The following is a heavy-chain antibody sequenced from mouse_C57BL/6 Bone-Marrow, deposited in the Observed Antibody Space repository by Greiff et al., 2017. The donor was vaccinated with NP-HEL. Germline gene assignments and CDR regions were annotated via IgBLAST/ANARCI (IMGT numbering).Heavy chain of an antibody. Sequence: QVQLKESGAELMKPGASVKLSCKATGYTFTGYWIEWVKQRPGHGLEWIGEILPGSGSTNYNEKFKGKATFTADTSSNTAYMQLSSLTTEDSAIYYWSRRGYYYGCSWFAYWGQGTLVTVSA. D-gene: IGHD1-1*01. CDR2: ILPGSGST. J-gene: IGHJ3*01. CDR3: SRRGYYYGCSWFAY. CDR1: GYTFTGYW. V-gene: IGHV1-9*01.